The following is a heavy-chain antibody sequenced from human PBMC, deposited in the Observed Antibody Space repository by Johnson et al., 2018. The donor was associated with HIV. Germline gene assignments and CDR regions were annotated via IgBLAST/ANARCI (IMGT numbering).Heavy chain of an antibody. CDR1: GFTFSSYC. D-gene: IGHD2-15*01. Sequence: VQLVESGGGVVQPGRSLRLSCAASGFTFSSYCMHWVRQAPGKGLEWVAVISYDGSNKYYADSVKGRFTISRDNSKNTLYLQMNSLRAEDTAVYYCATPQEGYSAFDIWGQGTMVTVSS. CDR3: ATPQEGYSAFDI. J-gene: IGHJ3*02. V-gene: IGHV3-30*03. CDR2: ISYDGSNK.